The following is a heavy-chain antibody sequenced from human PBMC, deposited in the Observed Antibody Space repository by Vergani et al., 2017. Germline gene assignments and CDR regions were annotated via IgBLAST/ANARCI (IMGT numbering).Heavy chain of an antibody. CDR3: AKEGGGYCSGGTCYPEY. V-gene: IGHV3-30*02. CDR1: GFTFHSYG. D-gene: IGHD2-15*01. CDR2: IRSDESRR. J-gene: IGHJ4*02. Sequence: QVQLVESGGGVVQPGGSLRLSCAASGFTFHSYGMHWVRQAPGQGLEWVASIRSDESRRYYGDSMEGPFTISRDNSKNTLYLQMKSLRPEDTAVYYCAKEGGGYCSGGTCYPEYWGQGTLVIVSS.